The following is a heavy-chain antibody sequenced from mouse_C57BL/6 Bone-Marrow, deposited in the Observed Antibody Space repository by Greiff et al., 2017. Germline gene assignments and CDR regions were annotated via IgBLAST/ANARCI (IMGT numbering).Heavy chain of an antibody. D-gene: IGHD2-4*01. CDR1: GYSFTGYY. Sequence: EVKLMESGPELVKPGASVKISCKASGYSFTGYYMNWVKQSPEKSLEWIGEINPSTGGTTYNQKFKAKATLTVDKSSSTAYMQLKSLTSEDSAVYYCARGLRRDYWGQGTTLTVSS. J-gene: IGHJ2*01. CDR2: INPSTGGT. V-gene: IGHV1-42*01. CDR3: ARGLRRDY.